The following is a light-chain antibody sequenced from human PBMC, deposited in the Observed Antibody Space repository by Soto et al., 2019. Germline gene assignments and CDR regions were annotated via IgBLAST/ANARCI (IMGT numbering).Light chain of an antibody. CDR2: GAS. J-gene: IGKJ5*01. CDR1: QSISSK. CDR3: QQYKSWTTIT. Sequence: EIVMTQSPATLSVSPGERATLSCRASQSISSKLGWYQQRPGQAPRLLIYGASTRATGIPARFSGSGSGTEFTLTIRILQSEDSAVYYCQQYKSWTTITCGQGTRREIK. V-gene: IGKV3-15*01.